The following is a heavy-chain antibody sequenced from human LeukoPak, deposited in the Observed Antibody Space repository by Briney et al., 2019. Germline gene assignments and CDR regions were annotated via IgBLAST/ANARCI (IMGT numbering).Heavy chain of an antibody. CDR1: GFTFSSYS. Sequence: GGSLRLSCAASGFTFSSYSLNWVRQAPGKGLEWVSSISSSSSYIYYADSVKGRFTISRDNAKNSLYLQMNSLRAEDTAVYYCARDSPAPRTTDFDYWGQGTLVTVSS. CDR2: ISSSSSYI. J-gene: IGHJ4*02. CDR3: ARDSPAPRTTDFDY. V-gene: IGHV3-21*01. D-gene: IGHD4-17*01.